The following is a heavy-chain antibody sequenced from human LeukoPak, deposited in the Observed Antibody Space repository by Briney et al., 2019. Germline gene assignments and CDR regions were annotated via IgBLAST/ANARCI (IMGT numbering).Heavy chain of an antibody. V-gene: IGHV4-59*08. J-gene: IGHJ5*02. CDR1: VVSISSYY. CDR3: ARFEWELSWVDP. D-gene: IGHD1-26*01. Sequence: SETLSLTCTVSVVSISSYYWSWIRQPPGKGLGGIGYIYYSGSIKYNSSLKSRVTISVDTSKKQISLKRRSVTAADTAVYYCARFEWELSWVDPWGQGTLVTVSS. CDR2: IYYSGSI.